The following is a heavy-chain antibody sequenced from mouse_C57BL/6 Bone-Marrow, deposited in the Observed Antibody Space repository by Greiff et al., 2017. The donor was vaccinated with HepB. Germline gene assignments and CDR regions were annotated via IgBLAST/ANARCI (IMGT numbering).Heavy chain of an antibody. Sequence: QVQLQQPGAELVRPGPSVKLSCKASGYTFTSYWMHWVKQRPGQGLEWIGVIDPSDSYTNYNQKFKGKATLTVDTSSSTAYMQLSSLTSEDSAVYYCARSPHYYGSSYRYFDVWGTGTTVTVSS. CDR2: IDPSDSYT. D-gene: IGHD1-1*01. CDR1: GYTFTSYW. V-gene: IGHV1-59*01. J-gene: IGHJ1*03. CDR3: ARSPHYYGSSYRYFDV.